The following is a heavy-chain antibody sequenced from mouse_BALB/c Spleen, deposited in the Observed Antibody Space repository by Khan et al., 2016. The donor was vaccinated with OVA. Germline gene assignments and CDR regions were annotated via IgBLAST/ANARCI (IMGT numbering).Heavy chain of an antibody. D-gene: IGHD2-4*01. CDR1: GFTIKDTY. J-gene: IGHJ3*01. CDR3: ARDYGDVFAY. CDR2: IDPANGNT. V-gene: IGHV14-3*02. Sequence: IQLVQSGAELVKPGASVKLSCTASGFTIKDTYMHWVKQRPEQGLEWIGRIDPANGNTKYDPKFQGKATITADTSSNTAYLHLSSLTSEDTAVYYCARDYGDVFAYWGQGTLVTVSA.